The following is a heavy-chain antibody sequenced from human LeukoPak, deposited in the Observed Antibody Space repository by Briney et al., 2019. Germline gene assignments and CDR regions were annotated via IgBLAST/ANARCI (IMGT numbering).Heavy chain of an antibody. Sequence: GGSLRLSCVASGFPFRSFSMDWVRQAPGKGLEWVSSISSSSTYIYYADSVKGRFTISRDNAKNSLYLQMNSLRVEDTAVYYCARAEGSGSTFDYWGQGTLVTVSS. CDR2: ISSSSTYI. CDR1: GFPFRSFS. J-gene: IGHJ4*02. V-gene: IGHV3-21*01. D-gene: IGHD3-10*01. CDR3: ARAEGSGSTFDY.